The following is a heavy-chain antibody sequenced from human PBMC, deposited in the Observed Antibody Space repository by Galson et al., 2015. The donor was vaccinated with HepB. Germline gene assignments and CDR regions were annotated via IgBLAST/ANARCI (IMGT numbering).Heavy chain of an antibody. V-gene: IGHV3-23*01. CDR1: GLTFSSYA. CDR2: ISGSGGST. CDR3: ANYGSGSYYLDY. J-gene: IGHJ4*02. Sequence: SLRLPCAASGLTFSSYAMSWAGQAPGKGLEWVSAISGSGGSTYYADSAKGRFTISRDNSKNTLYLQMNRLRAEDTAVYYCANYGSGSYYLDYWGQGTLVTVSS. D-gene: IGHD3-10*01.